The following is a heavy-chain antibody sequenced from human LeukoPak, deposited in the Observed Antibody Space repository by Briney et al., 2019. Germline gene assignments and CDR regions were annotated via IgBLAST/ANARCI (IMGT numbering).Heavy chain of an antibody. CDR1: GFTFDDYG. J-gene: IGHJ4*02. V-gene: IGHV3-20*04. CDR3: ARGFDGNFDY. D-gene: IGHD3-9*01. Sequence: PGGSLRLSCAASGFTFDDYGMSWVRQAPGKGLEWVSGINWNGDNTDYAASVKGRFTISRDNARNSLYLQMNSLGAEDTALYYCARGFDGNFDYWGQGALVTVSP. CDR2: INWNGDNT.